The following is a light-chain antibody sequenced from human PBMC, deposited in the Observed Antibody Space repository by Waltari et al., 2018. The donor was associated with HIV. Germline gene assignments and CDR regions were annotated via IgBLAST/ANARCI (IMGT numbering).Light chain of an antibody. CDR1: SSDVGGYNY. J-gene: IGLJ2*01. V-gene: IGLV2-14*01. CDR3: ASYVTGGTVI. Sequence: QSALTQPASVSGSPGQSIAISCTGTSSDVGGYNYVSWYQQHPGKAPQLIIYEVTSRPSGVAHRFSGSKSGNTASLTSSGLQAEDETDYYCASYVTGGTVIFGGGTKLTVV. CDR2: EVT.